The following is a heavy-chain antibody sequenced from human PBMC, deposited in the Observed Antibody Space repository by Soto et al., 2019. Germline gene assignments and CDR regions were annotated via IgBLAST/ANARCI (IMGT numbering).Heavy chain of an antibody. V-gene: IGHV5-10-1*01. CDR2: IDPSDSYT. D-gene: IGHD6-13*01. CDR1: GYRFTSYW. J-gene: IGHJ4*02. CDR3: ARVADQGPIAQKEDYFDY. Sequence: PGESLKISCKGSGYRFTSYWISWVRQMPGKGLEWMGRIDPSDSYTNYSPSFQGHVTISADKSISTAYLQWSSLKASDTAMYYCARVADQGPIAQKEDYFDYWGQGTLVTVSS.